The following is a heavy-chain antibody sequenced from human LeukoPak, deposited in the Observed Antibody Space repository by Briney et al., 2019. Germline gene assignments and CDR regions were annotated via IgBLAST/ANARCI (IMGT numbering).Heavy chain of an antibody. CDR2: IRYDGSNE. V-gene: IGHV3-30*02. CDR3: AKVMPLGRIRFYSYYMDV. J-gene: IGHJ6*03. CDR1: GFSFSSYG. Sequence: GGSLRLSCAASGFSFSSYGMHWVRQAPGKGLEWVAFIRYDGSNEYYADSVKGRFTISRDKSKNTLSLQMNGLRVEDTAVYYCAKVMPLGRIRFYSYYMDVWGKGTTVTVS. D-gene: IGHD2-15*01.